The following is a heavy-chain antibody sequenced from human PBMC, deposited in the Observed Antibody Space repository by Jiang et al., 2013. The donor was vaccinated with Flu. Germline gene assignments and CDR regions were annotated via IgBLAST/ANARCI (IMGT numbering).Heavy chain of an antibody. D-gene: IGHD2-2*01. J-gene: IGHJ6*02. CDR3: ARDRRHCSSTSCYYGMDV. V-gene: IGHV4-31*02. Sequence: KSRVTISVDTSKNQFSLKLSSVTAADTAVYYCARDRRHCSSTSCYYGMDVWGQGTTVTVSS.